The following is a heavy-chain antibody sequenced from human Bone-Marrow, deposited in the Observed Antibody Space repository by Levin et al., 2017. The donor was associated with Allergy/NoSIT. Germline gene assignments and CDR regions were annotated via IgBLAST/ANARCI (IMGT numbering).Heavy chain of an antibody. CDR2: INPNSGGT. J-gene: IGHJ6*02. D-gene: IGHD1-26*01. Sequence: ASVKVSCKASGYTFTGYYMHWVRQAPGQGLEWMGWINPNSGGTNYAQKFQGWVTMTRDTSISTAYMELSRLRSDDTAVYYCARDGPVSRGGSYPRGMDVWGQGTTVTVSS. CDR1: GYTFTGYY. V-gene: IGHV1-2*04. CDR3: ARDGPVSRGGSYPRGMDV.